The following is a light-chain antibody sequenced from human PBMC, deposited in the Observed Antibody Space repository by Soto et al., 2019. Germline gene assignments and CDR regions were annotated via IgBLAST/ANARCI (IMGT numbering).Light chain of an antibody. CDR3: QQYNTYWT. J-gene: IGKJ1*01. Sequence: DIQMTQSPSTLSASVGDRVIITCRASQSISTWLAWYQKKPGKAPKLLIYKASNLESGVPSRFNGSGSGTDFTLTISSLQPDDFASYYCQQYNTYWTFGQGTKVDI. CDR2: KAS. CDR1: QSISTW. V-gene: IGKV1-5*03.